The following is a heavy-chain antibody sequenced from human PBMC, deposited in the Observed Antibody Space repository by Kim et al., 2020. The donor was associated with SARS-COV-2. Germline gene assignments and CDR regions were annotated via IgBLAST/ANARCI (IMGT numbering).Heavy chain of an antibody. CDR3: ARDGREARAPEDY. V-gene: IGHV1-2*02. Sequence: ASVKVSCRASGYTFTAYYMHWVRQAPGQGPEWMGWINPDSGGRNYAQKFQGRVTMTRDTSINTVYMELNRLRSDDTAVYYCARDGREARAPEDYWGQGTLVTVSS. J-gene: IGHJ4*02. CDR1: GYTFTAYY. CDR2: INPDSGGR. D-gene: IGHD1-26*01.